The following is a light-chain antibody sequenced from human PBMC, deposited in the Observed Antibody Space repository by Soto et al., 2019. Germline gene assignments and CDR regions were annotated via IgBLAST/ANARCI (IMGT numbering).Light chain of an antibody. Sequence: QSVLTQPASVSGSPGQSITISCTGTSSDVGGYNYVSWYQQHPGKAPQLMIYDVSNRPSGVSTRFSGSKSGNTASLTISGLQAEDEADYYCSSYTSSTTYVLGPGTKVTV. V-gene: IGLV2-14*01. J-gene: IGLJ1*01. CDR2: DVS. CDR1: SSDVGGYNY. CDR3: SSYTSSTTYV.